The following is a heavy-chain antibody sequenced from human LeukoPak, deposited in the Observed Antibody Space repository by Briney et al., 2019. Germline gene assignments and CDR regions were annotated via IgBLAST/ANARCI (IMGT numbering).Heavy chain of an antibody. J-gene: IGHJ4*02. Sequence: TGGSLTLSCAASEFTFSDYWMTWVRQVPGKGLEWMANIHKAGTESYYVDSVKGRFAISRDHAENSVYLQLSSLRVDDTAVYYCARVGTWELQRVFDYWGQGTLVTVSS. CDR1: EFTFSDYW. V-gene: IGHV3-7*01. CDR3: ARVGTWELQRVFDY. D-gene: IGHD1-26*01. CDR2: IHKAGTES.